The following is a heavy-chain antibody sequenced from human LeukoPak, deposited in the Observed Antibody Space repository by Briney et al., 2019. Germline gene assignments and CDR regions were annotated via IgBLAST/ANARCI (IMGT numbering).Heavy chain of an antibody. CDR1: GFTFSSYG. J-gene: IGHJ4*02. Sequence: PGGSLRLSCAASGFTFSSYGMHWVRQAPGKGLKWVAVISYDGSNKYYADSVKGRFTISRDNSKNTLYLQMNSLRAEDTAVYYCAKDFGSWAPDYWGQGTLVTVSS. CDR3: AKDFGSWAPDY. D-gene: IGHD3-10*01. V-gene: IGHV3-30*18. CDR2: ISYDGSNK.